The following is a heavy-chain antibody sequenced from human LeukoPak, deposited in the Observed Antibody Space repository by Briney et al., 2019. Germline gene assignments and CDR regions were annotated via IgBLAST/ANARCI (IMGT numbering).Heavy chain of an antibody. Sequence: PSETLSLTCAVYGGSFSGYYWSWIRQPPGKGLEGIGEINHSGSPNSNPSLKSPVTISVDTSKNQFSLKLSSVTAADTAVYYCARDVWGSYRRYNWFDPWGQGTLVTVSS. CDR1: GGSFSGYY. J-gene: IGHJ5*02. D-gene: IGHD3-16*02. CDR3: ARDVWGSYRRYNWFDP. CDR2: INHSGSP. V-gene: IGHV4-34*01.